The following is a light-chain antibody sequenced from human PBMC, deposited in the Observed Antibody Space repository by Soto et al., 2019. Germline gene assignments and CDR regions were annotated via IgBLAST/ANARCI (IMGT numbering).Light chain of an antibody. V-gene: IGKV3-15*01. J-gene: IGKJ5*01. Sequence: EITMTQFPGILSASPVEGVTLSCRAAQDVTTNFAWYQQKRGQAPRLLIYDISSRATGVPARFSGSGSGTEFTLSISSLQSEDFAVYFCQQYNNWPFSFGQGTRLEIK. CDR1: QDVTTN. CDR2: DIS. CDR3: QQYNNWPFS.